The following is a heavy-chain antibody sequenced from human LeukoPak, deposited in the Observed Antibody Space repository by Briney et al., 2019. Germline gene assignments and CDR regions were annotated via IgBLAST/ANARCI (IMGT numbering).Heavy chain of an antibody. V-gene: IGHV3-23*01. D-gene: IGHD3-22*01. CDR2: ISGSGRNT. CDR1: GFIFSSYA. Sequence: GGSLRLSCAASGFIFSSYAMSWVRQAPGKGLEWVSTISGSGRNTYYADSVKGRFTISRDNSKNTLYLQMNSLRAEDTALYYCATNYYDSSGYFPDFDYWGQGALVSVSS. J-gene: IGHJ4*02. CDR3: ATNYYDSSGYFPDFDY.